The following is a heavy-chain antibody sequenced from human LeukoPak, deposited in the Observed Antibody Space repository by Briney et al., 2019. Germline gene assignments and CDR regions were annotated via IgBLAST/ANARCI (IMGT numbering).Heavy chain of an antibody. CDR1: GYTFTGYY. D-gene: IGHD3-22*01. J-gene: IGHJ4*02. CDR3: ARDRSPRHYYDTSDYHGAADY. Sequence: ASVKVSCKASGYTFTGYYMHWVRQAPGQGLEWMGWISAYNGHTKYSQKLQDRVIMTTDTSTSTAYMELRSLRSDDTAVYYCARDRSPRHYYDTSDYHGAADYWGQGTLVTVSS. V-gene: IGHV1-18*04. CDR2: ISAYNGHT.